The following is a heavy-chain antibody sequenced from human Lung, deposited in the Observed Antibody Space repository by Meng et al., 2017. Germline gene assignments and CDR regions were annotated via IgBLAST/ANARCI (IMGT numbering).Heavy chain of an antibody. CDR2: INTDTRNP. Sequence: QVQLVQSGSELKKPGASVKICCKASGYTFTTYAMNWVRQAPGQGLEWMGWINTDTRNPTYAQGFTGRFVFSLDTSVSTAYLQISSLMAEDTAIYYCARGDLGMSGYYYTVHWGQGTLVTVSS. D-gene: IGHD3-22*01. J-gene: IGHJ4*02. V-gene: IGHV7-4-1*02. CDR1: GYTFTTYA. CDR3: ARGDLGMSGYYYTVH.